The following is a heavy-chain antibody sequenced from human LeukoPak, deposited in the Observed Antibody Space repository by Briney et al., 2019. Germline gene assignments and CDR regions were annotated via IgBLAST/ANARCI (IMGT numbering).Heavy chain of an antibody. CDR2: IRYDGSNK. Sequence: GGSLRLSCAAPGFTFSSYGMHWVRQAPGKGLEWVTFIRYDGSNKYYADSVKGRFTISRDNSKNTLYLQMNSLRADDTAVYYCAKEQNYYDSSGYYIWGQGTLVTVSS. D-gene: IGHD3-22*01. CDR1: GFTFSSYG. CDR3: AKEQNYYDSSGYYI. J-gene: IGHJ4*02. V-gene: IGHV3-30*02.